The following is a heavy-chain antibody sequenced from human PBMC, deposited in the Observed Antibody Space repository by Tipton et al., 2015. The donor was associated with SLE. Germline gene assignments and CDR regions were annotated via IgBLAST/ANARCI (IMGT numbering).Heavy chain of an antibody. J-gene: IGHJ6*03. CDR3: AAGAPKGYYYYYMDV. CDR1: GGSISSGGYY. V-gene: IGHV4-30-4*08. Sequence: TLSLTCNVSGGSISSGGYYWSWIRQHPGKGLEWIGYTYYSGSPYYNPSLKSRVTISVDTSKNQFSLKLSSVTAADTAVYYCAAGAPKGYYYYYMDVWGKGTTVTVSS. CDR2: TYYSGSP. D-gene: IGHD6-19*01.